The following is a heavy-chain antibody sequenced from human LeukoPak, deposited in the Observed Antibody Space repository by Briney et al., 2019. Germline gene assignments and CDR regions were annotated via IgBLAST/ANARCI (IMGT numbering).Heavy chain of an antibody. CDR2: ISGSGGST. CDR3: AKGHTDYGTGFDL. Sequence: GGSLRLSCAASGFTFSSYSMTWVHQAPGKGLEWVSVISGSGGSTYYADSVKGRFTISRDNSKNTLPLQMNSLRAEDTAVYYCAKGHTDYGTGFDLWGQGTLVRVSS. CDR1: GFTFSSYS. J-gene: IGHJ4*02. V-gene: IGHV3-23*01. D-gene: IGHD4-17*01.